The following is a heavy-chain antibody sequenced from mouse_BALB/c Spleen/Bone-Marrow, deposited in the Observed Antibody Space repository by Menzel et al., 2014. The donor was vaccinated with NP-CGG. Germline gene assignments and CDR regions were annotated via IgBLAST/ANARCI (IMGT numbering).Heavy chain of an antibody. D-gene: IGHD2-2*01. CDR2: IAPANGNT. J-gene: IGHJ3*01. CDR1: GFNIKDTY. Sequence: EVQVEESGAELVKPGASVKLSCTASGFNIKDTYMHWVKQRPEQGLEWIGRIAPANGNTKYDPKFQDKATLTADTSSNAAYLQLSSLTSEDTAVYYCATSDGYDRKFAYWGQGTLVTVSA. CDR3: ATSDGYDRKFAY. V-gene: IGHV14-3*02.